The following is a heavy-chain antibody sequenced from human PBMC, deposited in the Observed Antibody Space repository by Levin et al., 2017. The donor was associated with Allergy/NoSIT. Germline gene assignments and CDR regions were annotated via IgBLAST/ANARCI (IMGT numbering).Heavy chain of an antibody. J-gene: IGHJ6*02. CDR2: IRDKAQGYTT. D-gene: IGHD1/OR15-1a*01. CDR1: AFTFSAHY. Sequence: QPGGSLRLSCAASAFTFSAHYMDWVRQAPGKGLEWVGRIRDKAQGYTTEYAASVRGRFTVSRDDSKNSVYLQMNSLKTEDTAVYYCARGPTQEHNYHYGLDVWGQGTTVTVSS. CDR3: ARGPTQEHNYHYGLDV. V-gene: IGHV3-72*01.